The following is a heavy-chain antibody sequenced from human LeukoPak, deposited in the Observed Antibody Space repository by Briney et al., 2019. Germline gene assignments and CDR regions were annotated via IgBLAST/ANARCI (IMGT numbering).Heavy chain of an antibody. V-gene: IGHV3-30*02. D-gene: IGHD1-26*01. J-gene: IGHJ5*02. Sequence: GGSLRLSCAASGFTFSNYGMNWVRQAPGKGLEWVAFIRFDGSNKYYADSVRGRFTISRDNSKNTLYLQMNSLRAEDTAVYYCARVARGGSYFWGSWFDPWGQGTLVTVSS. CDR2: IRFDGSNK. CDR1: GFTFSNYG. CDR3: ARVARGGSYFWGSWFDP.